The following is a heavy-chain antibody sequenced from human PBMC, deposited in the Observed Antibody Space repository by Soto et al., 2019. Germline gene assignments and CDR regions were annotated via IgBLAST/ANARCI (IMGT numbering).Heavy chain of an antibody. CDR3: ARDPQLYPAGRQYFEY. D-gene: IGHD6-13*01. CDR2: ISYDGSYD. Sequence: PGGSLRLSCAASEFTFRTSAMHWVRQAPGKGLEWVAAISYDGSYDYYADSVKGRFTVSRDNSKNTLFLQMSSLRPEDTSVYYCARDPQLYPAGRQYFEYWAQGTLVPVSS. CDR1: EFTFRTSA. V-gene: IGHV3-30*04. J-gene: IGHJ4*02.